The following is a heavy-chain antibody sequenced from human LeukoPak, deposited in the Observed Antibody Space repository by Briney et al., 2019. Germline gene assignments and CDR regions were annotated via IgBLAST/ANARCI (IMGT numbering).Heavy chain of an antibody. CDR1: GGTFSSYA. V-gene: IGHV1-69*13. J-gene: IGHJ5*02. D-gene: IGHD6-19*01. CDR3: ARSIAVAGTYYP. CDR2: IIPIFGTA. Sequence: ASVQVSCKASGGTFSSYAISWVRQAPGQGLEWMGGIIPIFGTANYAQKFQGRVTITADESTSTAYMELSSLRSEDTAVYYCARSIAVAGTYYPWGQGTLVTVSS.